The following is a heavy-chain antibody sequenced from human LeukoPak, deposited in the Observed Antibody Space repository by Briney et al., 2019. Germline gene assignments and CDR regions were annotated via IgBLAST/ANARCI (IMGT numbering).Heavy chain of an antibody. CDR1: GFTFSSYG. V-gene: IGHV3-33*01. Sequence: GGSLRLSCAASGFTFSSYGMHWVRQAPGKGLEWVAVIWYDGSNKYYADSVKGRFTISRDNSKNPLYLQMNSLRAEDTAVYYCARSEWGIIPPLDYWGQGTLVTVSS. D-gene: IGHD2-8*01. CDR2: IWYDGSNK. CDR3: ARSEWGIIPPLDY. J-gene: IGHJ4*02.